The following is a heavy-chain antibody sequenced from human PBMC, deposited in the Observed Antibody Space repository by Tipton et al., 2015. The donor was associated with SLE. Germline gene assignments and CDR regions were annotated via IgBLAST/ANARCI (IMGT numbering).Heavy chain of an antibody. CDR3: AREEGDGYNNGLEY. Sequence: TLSLTCTVSGGSMSNYYWSWIRQPPGKGLEWIAYIHYSGSTNYNPSLKSRVTISVDTSKNEFSVRLSSVTAADTAVYYCAREEGDGYNNGLEYWGQGTLVTVSS. D-gene: IGHD5-24*01. CDR2: IHYSGST. CDR1: GGSMSNYY. V-gene: IGHV4-59*01. J-gene: IGHJ4*02.